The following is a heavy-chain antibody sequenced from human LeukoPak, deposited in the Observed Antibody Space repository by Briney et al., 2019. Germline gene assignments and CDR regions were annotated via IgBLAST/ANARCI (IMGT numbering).Heavy chain of an antibody. Sequence: GGSLRLSCAASGFTFSSYAMSWVRQAPGKGLEWVSAISGSGGSTYYADSVKGRFTISRDNSKNTLYLQMNSLRAEDTDVYYCAKAIGMGSAGGFDYWGQGTLVTVSS. CDR2: ISGSGGST. CDR1: GFTFSSYA. V-gene: IGHV3-23*01. D-gene: IGHD3-16*02. CDR3: AKAIGMGSAGGFDY. J-gene: IGHJ4*02.